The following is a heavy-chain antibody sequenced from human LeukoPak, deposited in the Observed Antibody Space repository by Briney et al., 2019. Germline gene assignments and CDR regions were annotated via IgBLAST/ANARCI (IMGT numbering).Heavy chain of an antibody. CDR3: ARGRPYSSSYSDY. CDR1: GGTFTSYA. V-gene: IGHV1-69*13. D-gene: IGHD6-13*01. J-gene: IGHJ4*02. CDR2: IIPIFGTA. Sequence: ASVKLSCKASGGTFTSYAISWVRQAPGQGLEWMGGIIPIFGTANYAQKFQGRVTITADESTSKAYMELSSLRSEDTAVYYCARGRPYSSSYSDYWGQGTLATVSS.